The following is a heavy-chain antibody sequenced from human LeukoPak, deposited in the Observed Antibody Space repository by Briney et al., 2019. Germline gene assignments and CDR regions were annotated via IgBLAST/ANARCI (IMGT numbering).Heavy chain of an antibody. CDR2: IGSSNTI. V-gene: IGHV3-11*01. Sequence: GGSLRLSCAASGFTFSDYYMSWIRQAPGKGLEWLSYIGSSNTIYSADSVKGRFTISRDNAKNSLYLQMNSLRAEDTAVYYCAKDLGDIGFDYWGQGTLVTVSS. J-gene: IGHJ4*02. CDR3: AKDLGDIGFDY. CDR1: GFTFSDYY. D-gene: IGHD3-9*01.